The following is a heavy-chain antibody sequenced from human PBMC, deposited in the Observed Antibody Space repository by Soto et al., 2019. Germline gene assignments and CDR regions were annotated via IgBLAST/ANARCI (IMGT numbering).Heavy chain of an antibody. CDR2: IYHNGIT. D-gene: IGHD2-21*01. CDR1: GTSISSTYW. V-gene: IGHV4-4*02. J-gene: IGHJ4*02. Sequence: QVELKQSGPGLVRPSGTLSLTCRVSGTSISSTYWWTWFRQSPGKGLEWIGEIYHNGITKYNPSLKSRVSLSVDKSNNQFSLKLTSVTAADTAVYYCVTVPPRIVVVLAEFPTWGQGTLVTVSS. CDR3: VTVPPRIVVVLAEFPT.